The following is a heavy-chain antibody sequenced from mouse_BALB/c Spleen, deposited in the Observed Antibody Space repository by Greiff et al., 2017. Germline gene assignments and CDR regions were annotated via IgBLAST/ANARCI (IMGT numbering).Heavy chain of an antibody. CDR3: TRDDDGYYPYAMDY. CDR2: IDPETGGT. Sequence: SGAELVRPGASVTLSCKASGYTFTDYEMHWVKQTPVHGLEWIGAIDPETGGTAYNQKFKGKATLTADKSSSTAYMELRSLTSEDSAVYYCTRDDDGYYPYAMDYWGQGTSVTVSS. J-gene: IGHJ4*01. D-gene: IGHD2-3*01. CDR1: GYTFTDYE. V-gene: IGHV1-15*01.